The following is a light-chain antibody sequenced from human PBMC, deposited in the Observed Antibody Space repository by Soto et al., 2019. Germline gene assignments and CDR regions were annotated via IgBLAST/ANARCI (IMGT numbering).Light chain of an antibody. V-gene: IGKV3-20*01. CDR1: QSVSGSF. J-gene: IGKJ5*01. CDR3: QQEGSTPQIT. CDR2: GAS. Sequence: EIVLTQSPGTLSSSAGERATLSCRASQSVSGSFLAWYQQQPGEARRLLIYGASSKSTGIADRFSGSGSGTDFTLTISRLVHEDFAVYYCQQEGSTPQITFGQGTRLEIK.